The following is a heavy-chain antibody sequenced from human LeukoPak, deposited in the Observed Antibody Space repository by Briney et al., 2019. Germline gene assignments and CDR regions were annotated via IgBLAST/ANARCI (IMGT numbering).Heavy chain of an antibody. CDR3: ARDRTTVTTGYYGMDV. CDR2: INPNTGVT. Sequence: GASVKISCKASGYTFTGYYMHWVRQAPGQGLEWMGWINPNTGVTNYAQKFQGRVTLTRDTSIITAYMELTRLRSDDTAVYYCARDRTTVTTGYYGMDVWGRGTLVTVSS. CDR1: GYTFTGYY. J-gene: IGHJ6*02. D-gene: IGHD4-17*01. V-gene: IGHV1-2*02.